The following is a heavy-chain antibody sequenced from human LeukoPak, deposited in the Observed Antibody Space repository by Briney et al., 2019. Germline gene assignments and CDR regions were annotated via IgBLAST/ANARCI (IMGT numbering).Heavy chain of an antibody. CDR2: IFYSGNT. CDR1: GGSISCGDYY. Sequence: SETLSLTCTVSGGSISCGDYYWSWIRQPPGKGLKWIGYIFYSGNTYYNPSLKSRVTISVDTSKNQFSLKLSSVTAADTAVYYCARYGGNFDYWGQGTLVTVSS. D-gene: IGHD4-23*01. V-gene: IGHV4-30-4*01. J-gene: IGHJ4*02. CDR3: ARYGGNFDY.